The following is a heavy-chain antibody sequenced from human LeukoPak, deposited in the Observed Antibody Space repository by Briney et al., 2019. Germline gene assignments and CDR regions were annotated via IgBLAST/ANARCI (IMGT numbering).Heavy chain of an antibody. CDR1: GYTFTSYF. V-gene: IGHV1-46*01. D-gene: IGHD3-9*01. Sequence: ASVKVSCKASGYTFTSYFMHWVRQAPGQGLEWMGIINPSGAGTTYAQNFQGRVTMTRDTSTSTVYMDLSSLRSEDTAVYYCARESGLGYFEAALWGAFDIWGQGTMVTVSS. J-gene: IGHJ3*02. CDR3: ARESGLGYFEAALWGAFDI. CDR2: INPSGAGT.